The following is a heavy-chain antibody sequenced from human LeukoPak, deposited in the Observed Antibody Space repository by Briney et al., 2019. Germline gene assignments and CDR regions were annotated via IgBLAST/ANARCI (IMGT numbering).Heavy chain of an antibody. Sequence: GGSLRLSCAASGFSFSNSWMHWVRQAPGKGLEWVANIKQDGSEKYYVDSVKGRFTISRDNAKNSLYLQMNSLRAEDTAVYYCARDGTYNDSSGYDDAFDIWGQGTMVTVSS. CDR3: ARDGTYNDSSGYDDAFDI. J-gene: IGHJ3*02. CDR2: IKQDGSEK. V-gene: IGHV3-7*01. D-gene: IGHD3-22*01. CDR1: GFSFSNSW.